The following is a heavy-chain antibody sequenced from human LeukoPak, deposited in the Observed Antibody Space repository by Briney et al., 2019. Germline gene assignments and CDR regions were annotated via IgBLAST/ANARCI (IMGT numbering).Heavy chain of an antibody. Sequence: ASVKVSCKASGYTFTGYYMHWVRQAPGPGLEWMGWINPNSGGTNYAQKFQGRVTMTRDTSISTAYMELSRLRSDDTAVYYCARDVLGYNWNDLSEDAFDIWGQGTMVTVSS. D-gene: IGHD1-1*01. CDR3: ARDVLGYNWNDLSEDAFDI. CDR1: GYTFTGYY. V-gene: IGHV1-2*02. J-gene: IGHJ3*02. CDR2: INPNSGGT.